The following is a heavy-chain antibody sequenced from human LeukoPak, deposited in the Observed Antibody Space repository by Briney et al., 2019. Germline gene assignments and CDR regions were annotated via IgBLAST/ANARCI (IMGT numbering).Heavy chain of an antibody. CDR1: GFTFSSYS. J-gene: IGHJ5*02. CDR2: ISSSSSTI. Sequence: PGGSLRLSCAASGFTFSSYSMNWVRQAPGKGLEWVSYISSSSSTIYYADSVKGRFTISRDNAKNSLYLQMNSLRAEDTAVYYCASNCYCSSTSCPKRGNWFDPWGQGTLVTVSS. CDR3: ASNCYCSSTSCPKRGNWFDP. D-gene: IGHD2-2*01. V-gene: IGHV3-48*04.